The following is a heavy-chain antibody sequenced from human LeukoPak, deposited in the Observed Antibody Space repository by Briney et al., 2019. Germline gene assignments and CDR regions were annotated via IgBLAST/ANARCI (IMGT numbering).Heavy chain of an antibody. CDR1: GFTFSSYE. CDR3: AKVAPYGNYVFDR. D-gene: IGHD3-10*02. V-gene: IGHV3-23*01. J-gene: IGHJ4*02. Sequence: GGSLRLSCAAPGFTFSSYEMDWVRQAPGKGLEWVSGLSVSGSSTYFADSAKGRLTISRDNSKNTLYLQMNSLGAEDTAVYYCAKVAPYGNYVFDRWGQGTLVTVSS. CDR2: LSVSGSST.